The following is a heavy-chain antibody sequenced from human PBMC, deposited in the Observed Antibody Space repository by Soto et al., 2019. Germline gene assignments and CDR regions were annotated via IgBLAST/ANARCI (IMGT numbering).Heavy chain of an antibody. CDR2: IIRDGGA. V-gene: IGHV4-34*02. D-gene: IGHD6-13*01. Sequence: QVQLQQWGTGLLKPSETLSLTCAVSGGSFNYHYWSWLRQPPGKGLEWLGEIIRDGGAHYSPSLKSRVTITLDSIKKQVSLKLDSVTAADTAVYFCARGPAAAGNWYFDFWGRGTLVTVSS. J-gene: IGHJ2*01. CDR1: GGSFNYHY. CDR3: ARGPAAAGNWYFDF.